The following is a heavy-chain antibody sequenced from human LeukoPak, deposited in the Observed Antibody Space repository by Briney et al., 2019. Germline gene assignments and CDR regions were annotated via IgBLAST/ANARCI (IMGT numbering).Heavy chain of an antibody. CDR1: GFTLSSYS. CDR2: ISSSSSYI. Sequence: KSGGSLRLSCAASGFTLSSYSMNWVRQAPGKGLEWVSSISSSSSYIYYADSVKGRFTISRDNAKNSLYLQMNSLRAEDTAVYYCARDLWFGEFYYGMDVWGQGTTVTVSS. D-gene: IGHD3-10*01. CDR3: ARDLWFGEFYYGMDV. V-gene: IGHV3-21*01. J-gene: IGHJ6*02.